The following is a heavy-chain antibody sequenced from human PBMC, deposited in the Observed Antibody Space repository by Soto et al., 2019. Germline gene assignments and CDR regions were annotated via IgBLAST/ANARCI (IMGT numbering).Heavy chain of an antibody. J-gene: IGHJ6*02. D-gene: IGHD3-22*01. CDR3: AREYYDSSGYYPHYYGMDV. Sequence: GESLKISCKGSGYSFTSYWISWVRQMPGKGLEWMGRIDPSDSYTNYSPSFQGHVTISADKSISIAYLQWSSLKASDTAMYYCAREYYDSSGYYPHYYGMDVWGQGTTVT. CDR1: GYSFTSYW. CDR2: IDPSDSYT. V-gene: IGHV5-10-1*01.